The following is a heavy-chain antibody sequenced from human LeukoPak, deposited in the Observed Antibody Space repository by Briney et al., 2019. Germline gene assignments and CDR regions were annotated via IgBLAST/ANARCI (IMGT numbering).Heavy chain of an antibody. J-gene: IGHJ5*01. V-gene: IGHV3-7*01. Sequence: PGGSLSLSCAASGFVFSASYMSWVRKAPGKGLEWVATIKPDGGEKYHVDSVSGRFTISRDNTNDSLFLQMNSLRVDDTAVYYCVRGGTYWTVSWGQGTLVNV. CDR1: GFVFSASY. CDR3: VRGGTYWTVS. CDR2: IKPDGGEK.